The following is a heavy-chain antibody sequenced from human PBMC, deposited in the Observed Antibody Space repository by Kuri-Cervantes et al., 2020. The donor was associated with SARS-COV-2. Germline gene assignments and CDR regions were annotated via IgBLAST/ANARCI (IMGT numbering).Heavy chain of an antibody. CDR1: GGSISSYY. J-gene: IGHJ5*02. CDR2: IYTSGST. D-gene: IGHD3-9*01. CDR3: ARDTYYDILTGYSPLGFDP. V-gene: IGHV4-4*07. Sequence: GSLRLSCTVSGGSISSYYWSWIRQPAGKGLEWIGRIYTSGSTNYNPSLKSRVTMSVDTSKNRFSLKLSSVTAADTAVYYRARDTYYDILTGYSPLGFDPWGQGTLVTVSS.